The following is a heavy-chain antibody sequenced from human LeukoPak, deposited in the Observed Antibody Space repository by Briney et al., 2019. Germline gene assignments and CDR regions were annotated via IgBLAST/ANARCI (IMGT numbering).Heavy chain of an antibody. CDR3: ARDPASYGDYAGY. Sequence: GGSLRLSCAASGFTFSSFAMSWVRQAPGKGLEWVSAISGSGGSTYYADSVKGRFTISRDNSKNTLYLQMNSLRAEDTAVYYCARDPASYGDYAGYWGQGTLVTVSS. CDR1: GFTFSSFA. CDR2: ISGSGGST. D-gene: IGHD4-17*01. V-gene: IGHV3-23*01. J-gene: IGHJ4*02.